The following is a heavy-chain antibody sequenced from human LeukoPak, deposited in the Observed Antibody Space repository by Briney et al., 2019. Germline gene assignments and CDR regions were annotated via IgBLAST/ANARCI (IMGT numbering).Heavy chain of an antibody. CDR3: ARGPTAMVTIEAFDI. J-gene: IGHJ3*02. CDR1: GGSISSYY. V-gene: IGHV4-4*07. D-gene: IGHD5-18*01. CDR2: IYTSGST. Sequence: SETLSLTCTVSGGSISSYYWSWIRQPAGKGLEWIGRIYTSGSTNYNPSLKSRVTMSVDTSKNRFPLKLSSVTAADTAVYYCARGPTAMVTIEAFDIWGQGTMVTVSS.